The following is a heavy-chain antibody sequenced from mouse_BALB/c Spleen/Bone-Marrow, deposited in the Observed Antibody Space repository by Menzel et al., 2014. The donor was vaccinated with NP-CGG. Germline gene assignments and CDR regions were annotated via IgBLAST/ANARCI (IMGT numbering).Heavy chain of an antibody. Sequence: EVQRVESGGGLVKPGESLKLSCAASGFTFXSYTMSWVRQTPEKRLEWVATITSGGGYTYYPDSVKGRFTISRDNAKSTLYLQMSSLKSEDTAMYYCTRDLYDGYSYYAMDYWGQGTSVTVSS. D-gene: IGHD2-3*01. CDR1: GFTFXSYT. CDR3: TRDLYDGYSYYAMDY. CDR2: ITSGGGYT. V-gene: IGHV5-6-4*01. J-gene: IGHJ4*01.